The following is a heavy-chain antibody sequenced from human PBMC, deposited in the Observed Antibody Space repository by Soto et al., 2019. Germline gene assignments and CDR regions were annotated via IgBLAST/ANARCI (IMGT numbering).Heavy chain of an antibody. J-gene: IGHJ5*02. Sequence: GASVNVSCKASGYTFTSYGISWVRQAPGQGLEWMGWISAYNGNTNYAQKLQGRVTMTTDTSTSTAYMELRSLRSDDTAVYYCARDGSMVRGVPPSNGFDPWGQGTLVTVSS. CDR1: GYTFTSYG. D-gene: IGHD3-10*01. CDR2: ISAYNGNT. CDR3: ARDGSMVRGVPPSNGFDP. V-gene: IGHV1-18*01.